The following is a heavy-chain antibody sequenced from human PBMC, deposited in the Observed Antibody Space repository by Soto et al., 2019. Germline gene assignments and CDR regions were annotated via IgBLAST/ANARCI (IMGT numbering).Heavy chain of an antibody. Sequence: SETLSLTCAVYGGSFSGYYWSWIRQPPGKGLEWIGEINHSGSTNYNPSLKSRVTISVDTSKNTLYLQMNSLRAEDTAVYYCARDYNSRAAGVFDHWGQGTLVTVSS. CDR2: INHSGST. V-gene: IGHV4-34*01. J-gene: IGHJ4*02. CDR1: GGSFSGYY. CDR3: ARDYNSRAAGVFDH. D-gene: IGHD3-10*01.